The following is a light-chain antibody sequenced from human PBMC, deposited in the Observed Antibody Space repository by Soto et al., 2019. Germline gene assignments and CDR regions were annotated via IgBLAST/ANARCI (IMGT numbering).Light chain of an antibody. V-gene: IGKV3-20*01. CDR2: GAS. CDR1: QSVSSSY. J-gene: IGKJ4*01. Sequence: EIGLTQSPGTLSLSPGERATLACRASQSVSSSYLAWYQQKPGQAPRLLIYGASSRATGIPDRFSGSGSGTDSTLTISSLEPEDFAVYYCHQYYSSPLTFGGGTKAEIK. CDR3: HQYYSSPLT.